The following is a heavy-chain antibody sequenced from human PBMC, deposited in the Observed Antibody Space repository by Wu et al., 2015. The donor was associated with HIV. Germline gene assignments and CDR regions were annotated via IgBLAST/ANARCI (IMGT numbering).Heavy chain of an antibody. CDR2: IIPHNGDT. J-gene: IGHJ4*02. Sequence: QVQLAQLGVEVRKPGASVKVSCKASGFTFNNYIIVWVRQAPGQGLEWMGWIIPHNGDTDLAPNVQSRVTMSTDASANMAYMELRTLTSDDTAMYYCASGGNIVVVPAAMSLDYWGQGTLVTVSS. D-gene: IGHD2-2*01. V-gene: IGHV1-18*01. CDR3: ASGGNIVVVPAAMSLDY. CDR1: GFTFNNYI.